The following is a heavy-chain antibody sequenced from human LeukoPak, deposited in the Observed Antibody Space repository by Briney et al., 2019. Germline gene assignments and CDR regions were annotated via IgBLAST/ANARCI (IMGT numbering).Heavy chain of an antibody. J-gene: IGHJ4*02. CDR3: ARRPQYCRGGACYD. CDR2: INPNSGGT. D-gene: IGHD2-15*01. Sequence: ASLKVSCKASGNTFTGYYMHWVRQAPGQELEWMGWINPNSGGTNYAQKFQGRVTMTRDTSISSAYMELSRLRSDDTAVYYCARRPQYCRGGACYDWGQGTLVTVSS. CDR1: GNTFTGYY. V-gene: IGHV1-2*02.